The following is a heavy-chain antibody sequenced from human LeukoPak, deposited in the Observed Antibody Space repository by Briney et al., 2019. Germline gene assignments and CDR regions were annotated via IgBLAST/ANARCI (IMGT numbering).Heavy chain of an antibody. CDR2: IYPGDSDT. V-gene: IGHV5-51*01. J-gene: IGHJ4*02. CDR3: ARHRGSGYAVYYFDY. D-gene: IGHD5-12*01. CDR1: GYSFTSYW. Sequence: GESLTISCKGSGYSFTSYWIGWVRQMPGKGLEWMGIIYPGDSDTRYSPSFQGQVTISADKSISTAYLQWSSLKASDTAMYYCARHRGSGYAVYYFDYRGQGTLVTVSS.